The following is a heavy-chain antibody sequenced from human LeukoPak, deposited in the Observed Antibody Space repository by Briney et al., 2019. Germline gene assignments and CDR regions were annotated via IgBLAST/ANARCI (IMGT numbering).Heavy chain of an antibody. CDR2: MNPNSGNT. Sequence: ASVKVSCKASGYTFTSYDINWVRQATGQGLEWMGWMNPNSGNTGYAQKFQGRVTITRNTSISTAYMELSSLRSEDTAVYYCARGLYVTIFGVACYYYYMDVWGKGTTVTVSS. J-gene: IGHJ6*03. CDR1: GYTFTSYD. D-gene: IGHD3-3*01. CDR3: ARGLYVTIFGVACYYYYMDV. V-gene: IGHV1-8*03.